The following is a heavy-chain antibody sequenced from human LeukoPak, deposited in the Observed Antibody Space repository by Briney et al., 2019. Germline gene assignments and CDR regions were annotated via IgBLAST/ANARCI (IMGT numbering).Heavy chain of an antibody. J-gene: IGHJ4*02. D-gene: IGHD3-10*01. CDR1: GGSVSSGSYY. V-gene: IGHV4-61*01. CDR2: IYYSGST. CDR3: ARGYGSGSPDY. Sequence: SSETLSLTCTVSGGSVSSGSYYWSWIRQPPGKGLEWIGYIYYSGSTNYNPSLKSRVTISVDTSKNQFSLKLSSVTAADTAVYYCARGYGSGSPDYWGQGTLVTVSS.